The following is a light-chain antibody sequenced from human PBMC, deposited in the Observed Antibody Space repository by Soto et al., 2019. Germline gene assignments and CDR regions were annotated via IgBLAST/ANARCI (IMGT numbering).Light chain of an antibody. Sequence: EIVLTQSPGTLSLSPGERATLSCRASQSVSSNYLAWYQQKPGQAPRLLISGASSRATGIPDRFSGSGSGTDFTLTISRLEPEDFAVYSCQQYGTSLYTFGQGTKLEIK. CDR1: QSVSSNY. V-gene: IGKV3-20*01. J-gene: IGKJ2*01. CDR3: QQYGTSLYT. CDR2: GAS.